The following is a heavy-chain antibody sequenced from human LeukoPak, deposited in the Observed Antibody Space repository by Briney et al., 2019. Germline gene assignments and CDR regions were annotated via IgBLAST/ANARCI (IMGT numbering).Heavy chain of an antibody. Sequence: ASVKVSCTASGYSFTSYEINWVRQVTGQGLEWMGWMNPNSGKTGYEQKLQGRVTMTTDTSTSTAYMELRSLRSDDTAVYYCARWNVPAAHFDYWGQGTLVTVSS. V-gene: IGHV1-8*01. CDR1: GYSFTSYE. D-gene: IGHD2-2*01. CDR3: ARWNVPAAHFDY. J-gene: IGHJ4*02. CDR2: MNPNSGKT.